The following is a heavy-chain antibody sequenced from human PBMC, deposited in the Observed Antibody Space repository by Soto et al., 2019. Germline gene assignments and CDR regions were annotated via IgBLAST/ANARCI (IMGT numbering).Heavy chain of an antibody. D-gene: IGHD3-10*01. CDR2: MYNSGST. CDR3: ASMGYHYGSGSYPLDY. Sequence: ASETLSLSCTVSGGSISSYYWTWIRQPPGKGLEWIGFMYNSGSTHYNPSLKSRVTISLDTSKNQFSLNLRSVTAADTAVYYCASMGYHYGSGSYPLDYCGQGTLVTVSS. J-gene: IGHJ4*02. CDR1: GGSISSYY. V-gene: IGHV4-59*08.